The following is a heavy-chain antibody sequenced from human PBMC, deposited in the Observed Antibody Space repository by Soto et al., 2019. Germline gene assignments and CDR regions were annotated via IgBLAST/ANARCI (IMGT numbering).Heavy chain of an antibody. J-gene: IGHJ6*02. CDR3: ANIGSGYEIDGMDV. Sequence: EVQLLESGGGLVQPGGSLRLSCAASGFTFSSYAMSWVRQAPGKGLEWVSAISGSGGSTYYADSVKGRFTISRDNSKNTLYLEMNSLRAEDTAVYYCANIGSGYEIDGMDVWGQGTTVTVSS. CDR1: GFTFSSYA. CDR2: ISGSGGST. D-gene: IGHD3-22*01. V-gene: IGHV3-23*01.